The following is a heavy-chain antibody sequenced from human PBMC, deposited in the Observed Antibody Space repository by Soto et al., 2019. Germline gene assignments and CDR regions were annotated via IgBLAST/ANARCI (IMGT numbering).Heavy chain of an antibody. CDR3: TNRPRYYNMDV. V-gene: IGHV3-23*01. CDR1: GLTFSTYT. J-gene: IGHJ6*02. Sequence: EVQLLESGGGLVEAGGSLRLSCAASGLTFSTYTMTWVRQAPGKGLEWVCGISASGAETYYADSVRGRFTISRDNSKNTLYLQMTRLRVDDSAVYYCTNRPRYYNMDVWGQGTTVTVSS. CDR2: ISASGAET.